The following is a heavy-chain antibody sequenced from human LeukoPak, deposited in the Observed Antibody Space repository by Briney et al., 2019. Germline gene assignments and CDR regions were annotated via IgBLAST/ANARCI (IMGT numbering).Heavy chain of an antibody. Sequence: SETLSLTCTVSGYSISSGYYCGWIRQPPGKGLEWIGSVYHSGSTYYNPSLKSRVTISMDKSKYQFSLRLTAVTAADTAVYYCGSQKEWSLTEYHFDYWGQGTLVTVSS. V-gene: IGHV4-38-2*02. J-gene: IGHJ4*02. CDR2: VYHSGST. CDR1: GYSISSGYY. D-gene: IGHD3-3*01. CDR3: GSQKEWSLTEYHFDY.